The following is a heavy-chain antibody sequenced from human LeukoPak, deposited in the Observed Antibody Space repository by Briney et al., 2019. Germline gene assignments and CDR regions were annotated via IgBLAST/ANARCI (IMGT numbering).Heavy chain of an antibody. J-gene: IGHJ4*02. Sequence: SGTLSLTCGVSGGSISGTNWWSWVRPPPGQGLEWIGEISLRGLTNYNPSLRSRLTMSLDESKNQVSLNLTSVTAADTAVYYCSRESGPFSPFGFWGQGTLVSVHS. D-gene: IGHD1-26*01. CDR2: ISLRGLT. CDR3: SRESGPFSPFGF. CDR1: GGSISGTNW. V-gene: IGHV4-4*02.